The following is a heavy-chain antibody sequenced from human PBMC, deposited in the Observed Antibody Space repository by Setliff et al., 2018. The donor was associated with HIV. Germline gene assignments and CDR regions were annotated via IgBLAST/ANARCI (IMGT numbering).Heavy chain of an antibody. Sequence: HPGGSLRLSCVASGFTFSNYPMKWIRQAPGKGLECVSYITSSSDTTYYGDSVQGRFTTSRDNAKNSLYLQMNSLRADDTAVYYCARSMSGWSVDYWGQGIQVTVSS. J-gene: IGHJ4*02. CDR3: ARSMSGWSVDY. V-gene: IGHV3-48*01. CDR2: ITSSSDTT. CDR1: GFTFSNYP. D-gene: IGHD6-19*01.